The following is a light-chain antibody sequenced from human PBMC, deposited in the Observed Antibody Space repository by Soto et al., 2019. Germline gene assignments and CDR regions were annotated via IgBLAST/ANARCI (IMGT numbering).Light chain of an antibody. CDR3: QQYNNWPPFT. Sequence: EFVLTQSPATLSVSPGERATLSCRASQSVSTNLAWYQQKPVQAPRLLIYATSARATGIPARFSGSGSATEFTPTISNLQSEDFAVYYCQQYNNWPPFTFGQGTRLEIK. V-gene: IGKV3D-15*01. CDR1: QSVSTN. CDR2: ATS. J-gene: IGKJ5*01.